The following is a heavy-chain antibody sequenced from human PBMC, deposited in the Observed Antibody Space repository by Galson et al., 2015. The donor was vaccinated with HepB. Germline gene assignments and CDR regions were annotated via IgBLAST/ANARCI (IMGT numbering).Heavy chain of an antibody. V-gene: IGHV7-4-1*02. Sequence: SVKVSCKASGYTFPNCAVNWVRQAPGQGLEWMGWINTNTGKATYAEGFTGRFVFSLDTSVSTAHLQISSLKAEDTAVYNCAREGNMNGGPFDYWGQGTLVTVSS. CDR1: GYTFPNCA. D-gene: IGHD2-8*01. CDR2: INTNTGKA. CDR3: AREGNMNGGPFDY. J-gene: IGHJ4*02.